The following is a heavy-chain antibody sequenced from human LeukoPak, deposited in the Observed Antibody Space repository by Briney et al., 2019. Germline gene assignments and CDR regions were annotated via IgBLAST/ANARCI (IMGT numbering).Heavy chain of an antibody. D-gene: IGHD6-13*01. V-gene: IGHV1-69*13. Sequence: SVKVSCKASGGTFSSYAISWVRQAPGQGLEWMGGIIPIFGTANYAQKFQGRVTITADESTSTAYMELNSLRAEDTAVYYCARDRGSWYSGFDCWGQGTLVTVSS. CDR3: ARDRGSWYSGFDC. J-gene: IGHJ4*02. CDR1: GGTFSSYA. CDR2: IIPIFGTA.